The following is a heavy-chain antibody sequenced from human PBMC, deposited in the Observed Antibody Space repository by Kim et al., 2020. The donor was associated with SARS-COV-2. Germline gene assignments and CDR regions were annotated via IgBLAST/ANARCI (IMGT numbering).Heavy chain of an antibody. D-gene: IGHD4-17*01. CDR3: AKGLATVIFLWFDP. J-gene: IGHJ5*02. Sequence: ADSVKGRFTISRDNSKNTLYLQMNSLRAEDTAVYYCAKGLATVIFLWFDPWGQGTLVTVSS. V-gene: IGHV3-23*01.